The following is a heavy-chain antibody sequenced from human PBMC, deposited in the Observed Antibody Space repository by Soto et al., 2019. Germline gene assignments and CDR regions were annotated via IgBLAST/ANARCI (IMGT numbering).Heavy chain of an antibody. CDR1: GFTFSSYG. D-gene: IGHD3-16*01. Sequence: GSLRLSCAASGFTFSSYGMHWVRQAPGKGLEWVAVISNDGSNKYYADSVKGRFTISRDNAKNSLYLQMNSLRAEDTAVYYCALTEGGAFGYWGQGTLVTVS. J-gene: IGHJ4*02. CDR2: ISNDGSNK. V-gene: IGHV3-33*03. CDR3: ALTEGGAFGY.